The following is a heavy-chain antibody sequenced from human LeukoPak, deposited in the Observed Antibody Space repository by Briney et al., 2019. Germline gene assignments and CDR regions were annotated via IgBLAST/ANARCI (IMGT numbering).Heavy chain of an antibody. CDR1: GYTFTSYG. Sequence: GASVKVSCKASGYTFTSYGISWVRQAPGQGLEWMGWIGAYNGNTNYAQKLQGRVTMTTDTSTSTAYMELRSLRSDDTAVYYCARRGRTTVTTDFDYWGQGTLVTVSS. J-gene: IGHJ4*02. V-gene: IGHV1-18*01. CDR2: IGAYNGNT. D-gene: IGHD4-17*01. CDR3: ARRGRTTVTTDFDY.